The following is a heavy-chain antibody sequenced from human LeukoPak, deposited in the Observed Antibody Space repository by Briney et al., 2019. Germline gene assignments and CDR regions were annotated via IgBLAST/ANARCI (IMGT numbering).Heavy chain of an antibody. CDR2: FDPEDGET. D-gene: IGHD6-19*01. J-gene: IGHJ5*02. Sequence: GASVKVSCKVSGYTLTELSMHWVRQAPGKGLEWKGGFDPEDGETIYAQKFQGRVTMTEDTSTDTAYMELSSLRSEDTAVYYCAINQWLVPGFGFDPWGQGTLVTVSS. CDR3: AINQWLVPGFGFDP. CDR1: GYTLTELS. V-gene: IGHV1-24*01.